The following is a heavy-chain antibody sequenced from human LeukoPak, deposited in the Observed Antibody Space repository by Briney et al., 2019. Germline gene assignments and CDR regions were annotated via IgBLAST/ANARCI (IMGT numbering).Heavy chain of an antibody. CDR3: AREVDWNDGPALGVFSFDY. Sequence: SETLSLTCTVSGGSISSSSYYWGWIRQPPGKGLEWIGSIYYSGSTYYNPSLKSRVTISVDTSKNQFSLKLSSVTAADTAVYYCAREVDWNDGPALGVFSFDYWGQGTLVTVSS. V-gene: IGHV4-39*02. CDR2: IYYSGST. D-gene: IGHD1-1*01. J-gene: IGHJ4*02. CDR1: GGSISSSSYY.